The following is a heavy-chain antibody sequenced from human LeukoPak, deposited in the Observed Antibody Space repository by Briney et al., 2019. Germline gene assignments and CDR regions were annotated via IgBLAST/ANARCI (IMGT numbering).Heavy chain of an antibody. CDR3: ARRNSAQRPPRTMDV. Sequence: GASVKVSCKASEYTFTTYDINWVRQVTGQGLEWMGWMNPKSGNTGYAQKFQGRVTMTRNTSISTAYMELSGLRSEDTAVYYCARRNSAQRPPRTMDVWGQGTTVTVSS. V-gene: IGHV1-8*01. D-gene: IGHD6-25*01. CDR1: EYTFTTYD. CDR2: MNPKSGNT. J-gene: IGHJ6*02.